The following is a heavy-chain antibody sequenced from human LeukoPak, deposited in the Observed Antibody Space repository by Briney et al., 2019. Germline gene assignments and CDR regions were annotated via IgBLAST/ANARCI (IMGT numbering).Heavy chain of an antibody. Sequence: NTSETLSLTCAVYGGSFSGYYWSWIRQPPGKGLEWIGEINHSGSTNYNPSLKSRVTISVDTSKNQFSLKLSSVTAADTAVYYCARGGIADRLGTWGQGTLVTVSS. CDR3: ARGGIADRLGT. CDR1: GGSFSGYY. CDR2: INHSGST. D-gene: IGHD6-6*01. V-gene: IGHV4-34*01. J-gene: IGHJ4*02.